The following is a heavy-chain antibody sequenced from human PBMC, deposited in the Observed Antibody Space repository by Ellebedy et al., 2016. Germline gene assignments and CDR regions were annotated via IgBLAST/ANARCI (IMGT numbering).Heavy chain of an antibody. CDR1: GFTFSSYA. CDR3: ASRKNDYGDYVSAFDI. D-gene: IGHD4-17*01. J-gene: IGHJ3*02. Sequence: GESLKISXAASGFTFSSYAMHWVRQAPGKGLEWVAVISYDGSNKYYADSVKGRFTISRDNSKNTLYLQMNSLRAEDTAVYYCASRKNDYGDYVSAFDIWGQGTMVTVSS. V-gene: IGHV3-30-3*01. CDR2: ISYDGSNK.